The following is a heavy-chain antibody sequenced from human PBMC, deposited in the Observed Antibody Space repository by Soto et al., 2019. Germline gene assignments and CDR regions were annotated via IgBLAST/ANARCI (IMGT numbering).Heavy chain of an antibody. CDR3: ARGLLLPFIAAAPHYGMDV. V-gene: IGHV3-48*02. CDR2: ISSSSSTI. J-gene: IGHJ6*02. D-gene: IGHD6-13*01. CDR1: GFTFSSYS. Sequence: GGSLRLSCAASGFTFSSYSMNWVRQAPGKGLEWVSYISSSSSTIYYADSVKGRFTISRDNAKNSLYLQMNSLRDEDTAVYYCARGLLLPFIAAAPHYGMDVWGQGTTVTVSS.